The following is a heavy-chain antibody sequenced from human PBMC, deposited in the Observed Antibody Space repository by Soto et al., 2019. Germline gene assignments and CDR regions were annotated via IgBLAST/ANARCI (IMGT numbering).Heavy chain of an antibody. D-gene: IGHD6-19*01. V-gene: IGHV3-30-3*01. CDR1: GFTFGSYA. J-gene: IGHJ4*02. CDR3: ARVPPRIAVAGYFDY. Sequence: PGGSLRLSCAASGFTFGSYAMHWVRQAPGKGLEWVAVISYDGSNKYYADSVKGRFTISRDNSKNTLYLQMNSLRAEDTAVYYCARVPPRIAVAGYFDYWGQGTLVTVSS. CDR2: ISYDGSNK.